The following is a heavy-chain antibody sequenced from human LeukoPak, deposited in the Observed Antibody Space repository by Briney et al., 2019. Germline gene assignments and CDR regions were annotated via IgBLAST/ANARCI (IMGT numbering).Heavy chain of an antibody. J-gene: IGHJ4*02. D-gene: IGHD3-10*01. CDR2: ISYDGSTK. CDR1: GFTFSSHG. Sequence: GRSLRLSCAASGFTFSSHGMRWVRQAPGKGLEWVAVISYDGSTKYYADSAKGRFNISRDNSKNTLYLQMNSLRGDDTAVYYCAKDARLFGYQYFDYWGQGTLVIVSS. V-gene: IGHV3-30*18. CDR3: AKDARLFGYQYFDY.